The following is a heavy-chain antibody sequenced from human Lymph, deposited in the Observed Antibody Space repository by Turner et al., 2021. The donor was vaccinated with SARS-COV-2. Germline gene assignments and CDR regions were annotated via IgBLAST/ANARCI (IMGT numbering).Heavy chain of an antibody. D-gene: IGHD1-26*01. CDR3: ARGRYSGGGMDV. CDR1: GYPFTSSD. V-gene: IGHV1-8*01. J-gene: IGHJ6*02. CDR2: VNPNSGDT. Sequence: QVQLVQSGAEVKKPGASVKVSSKASGYPFTSSDINWVRQATGQGLEWMGWVNPNSGDTGYAQKFQGRVTMTRNISISKAYMELSALRSEDTAVYCCARGRYSGGGMDVWGQGTTVTVSS.